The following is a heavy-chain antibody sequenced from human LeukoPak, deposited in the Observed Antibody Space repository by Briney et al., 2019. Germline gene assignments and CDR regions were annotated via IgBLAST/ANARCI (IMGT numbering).Heavy chain of an antibody. D-gene: IGHD3-10*01. CDR3: AKDLSPLVWFVTGSDAFDI. V-gene: IGHV3-30*18. Sequence: GGSLRLSCAASGFTFSTYGMYWVRQAPGKGLEWVAVISYDGTNEYYADSVKGLFTISRDNSKNTLYLQMNSLRAVDTAVYYCAKDLSPLVWFVTGSDAFDIWGQGTMVTVSS. CDR2: ISYDGTNE. CDR1: GFTFSTYG. J-gene: IGHJ3*02.